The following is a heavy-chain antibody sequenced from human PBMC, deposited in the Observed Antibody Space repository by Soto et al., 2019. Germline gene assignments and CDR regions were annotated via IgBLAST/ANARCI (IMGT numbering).Heavy chain of an antibody. CDR1: GGSISSYY. V-gene: IGHV4-59*08. CDR2: IYYSGST. D-gene: IGHD6-13*01. Sequence: SETLSLTCTVSGGSISSYYWSWIRQPPGKGLEWIGYIYYSGSTNYNPSLKSRVTISVDTSKNQFSLKLSSVTAADTAVYYCARLRRIAAAGTAFYYFDYWGQGTLVTVSS. CDR3: ARLRRIAAAGTAFYYFDY. J-gene: IGHJ4*02.